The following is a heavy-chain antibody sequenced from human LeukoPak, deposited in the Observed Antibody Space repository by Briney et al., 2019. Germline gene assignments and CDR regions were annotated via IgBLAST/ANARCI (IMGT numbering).Heavy chain of an antibody. CDR1: GFTFSSYS. J-gene: IGHJ4*02. V-gene: IGHV3-48*04. CDR2: ISSSSSTI. Sequence: GGSLRLSCAASGFTFSSYSMNWVRQAPGKGLEWVSYISSSSSTIYYADSVKGRFTISRDNAKNSLYLQMNSLRAEDTAVYYCARGARSTAMGTPYFDYWGQGTLVTVSS. CDR3: ARGARSTAMGTPYFDY. D-gene: IGHD5-18*01.